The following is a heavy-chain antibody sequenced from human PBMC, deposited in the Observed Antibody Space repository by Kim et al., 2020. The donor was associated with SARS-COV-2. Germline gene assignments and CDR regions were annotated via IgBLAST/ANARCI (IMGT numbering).Heavy chain of an antibody. CDR2: ISYDGSNK. CDR3: AKDGAYYDILTGYFSHSWSNYDYGIDV. V-gene: IGHV3-30*18. Sequence: GGSLRLSCAASRFTFSSYGMHWVRQAPGKGLEWVAVISYDGSNKYYADSVKGRFTISRDNSKNTLYLQMNSLRAEDTAVYYCAKDGAYYDILTGYFSHSWSNYDYGIDVWGQGTTVTVSS. D-gene: IGHD3-9*01. CDR1: RFTFSSYG. J-gene: IGHJ6*02.